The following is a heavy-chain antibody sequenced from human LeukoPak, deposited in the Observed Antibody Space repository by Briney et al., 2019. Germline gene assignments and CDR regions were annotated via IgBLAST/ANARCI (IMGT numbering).Heavy chain of an antibody. D-gene: IGHD3-9*01. CDR1: GGSFSGYY. V-gene: IGHV4-34*01. CDR3: ARLHYDILTGYYKVKYFDY. CDR2: INHSGST. Sequence: SETLSLTCAVYGGSFSGYYWSWIRQPPGKGLEWIGEINHSGSTNCNPSLKSRVTISVDTSKNQFSLKLSSVTAADTAVYYCARLHYDILTGYYKVKYFDYWGQGTLVTVSS. J-gene: IGHJ4*02.